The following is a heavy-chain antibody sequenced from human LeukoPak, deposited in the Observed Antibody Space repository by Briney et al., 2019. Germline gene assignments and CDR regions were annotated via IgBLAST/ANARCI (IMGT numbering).Heavy chain of an antibody. CDR1: GFTLSSYA. V-gene: IGHV3-23*01. CDR2: ISGSGGST. D-gene: IGHD2-2*01. J-gene: IGHJ4*02. CDR3: ASRGFVVVARVDY. Sequence: GGSLRLSCAASGFTLSSYAMSWVRQAPGKGLEWVSAISGSGGSTYYADSVKGRFTISRDNPKNTLYLQMNSLRAEDTAVYYCASRGFVVVARVDYWGQGTLVTVSS.